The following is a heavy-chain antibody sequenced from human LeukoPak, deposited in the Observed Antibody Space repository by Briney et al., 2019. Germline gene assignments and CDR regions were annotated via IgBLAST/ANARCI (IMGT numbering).Heavy chain of an antibody. Sequence: SETLSLTCTVSGGSISSYYWSWIRQPPGKGLEWIGYIYYSGSTNYNPSLKSRVTISVDTSKNQFSLKLSSGTAADTAVYYCARVDSSGWYDYWGQGTLVTVSS. CDR3: ARVDSSGWYDY. CDR2: IYYSGST. J-gene: IGHJ4*02. D-gene: IGHD6-19*01. CDR1: GGSISSYY. V-gene: IGHV4-59*01.